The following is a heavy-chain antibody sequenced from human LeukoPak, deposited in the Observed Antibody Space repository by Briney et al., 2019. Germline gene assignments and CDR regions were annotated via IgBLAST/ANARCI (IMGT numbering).Heavy chain of an antibody. D-gene: IGHD4-17*01. CDR1: GASISGYY. CDR3: ARMNGDYGFRNYCYYGLDV. Sequence: SETLSLTCTVSGASISGYYWNWIRQPPGKGLEWIGYMYYSGSTNYNPSLKSRVTMSGDTSKNELSLKLSSVTAADTAVYYCARMNGDYGFRNYCYYGLDVWGQGTTVTVSS. V-gene: IGHV4-59*08. J-gene: IGHJ6*02. CDR2: MYYSGST.